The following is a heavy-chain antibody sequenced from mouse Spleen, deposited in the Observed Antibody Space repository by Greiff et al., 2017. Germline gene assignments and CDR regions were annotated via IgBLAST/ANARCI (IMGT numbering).Heavy chain of an antibody. CDR3: TTSPLYGSSSWFAY. J-gene: IGHJ3*01. Sequence: EVQLVESGAELVRPGASVKLSCTASGFNIKDDYMHWVKQRPEQGLEWIGWIDPENGDTEYASKFQGKATITADTSSNTAYLQLSSLTSEDTAVYYCTTSPLYGSSSWFAYWGQGTLVTVSA. CDR2: IDPENGDT. D-gene: IGHD1-1*01. V-gene: IGHV14-4*01. CDR1: GFNIKDDY.